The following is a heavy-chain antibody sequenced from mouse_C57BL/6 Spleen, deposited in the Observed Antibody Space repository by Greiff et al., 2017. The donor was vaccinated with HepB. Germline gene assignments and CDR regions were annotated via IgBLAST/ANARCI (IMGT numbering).Heavy chain of an antibody. CDR2: IYPGDGDT. V-gene: IGHV1-82*01. Sequence: VQLQQSGPELVKPGASVKISCKASGYAFSSSWMNWVKQRPGKGLEWIGRIYPGDGDTNYNGKFKGKATLTADKSSSTAYMQLSSLTSEDSAVYFCARSRYGNYVYYAMDYWGQGTSVTVSS. J-gene: IGHJ4*01. CDR3: ARSRYGNYVYYAMDY. D-gene: IGHD2-10*02. CDR1: GYAFSSSW.